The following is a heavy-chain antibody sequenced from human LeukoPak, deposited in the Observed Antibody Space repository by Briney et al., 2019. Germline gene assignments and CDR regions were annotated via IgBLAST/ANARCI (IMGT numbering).Heavy chain of an antibody. D-gene: IGHD2-8*01. CDR1: GGTFSSYA. CDR3: ARDLVQPNRNMDV. J-gene: IGHJ6*03. Sequence: GASVKVSCKASGGTFSSYAISWVRQAPGQGLEWMGGIIPIFGTANYAQKCQGRVTITADKSTSTAYMELSSLRSEDTAVYYCARDLVQPNRNMDVWGKGTTVTISS. CDR2: IIPIFGTA. V-gene: IGHV1-69*06.